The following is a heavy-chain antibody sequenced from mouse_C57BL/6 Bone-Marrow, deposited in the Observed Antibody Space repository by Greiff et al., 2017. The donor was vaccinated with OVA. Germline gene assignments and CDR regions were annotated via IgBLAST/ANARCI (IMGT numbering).Heavy chain of an antibody. J-gene: IGHJ4*01. Sequence: EVKLMESGGGLVKPGGSLKLSCAASGFTFSSYAMSWVRQTPEKRLEWVATISDGGSYTYYPDNVKGRFTISRDNAKNNLYLQMSHLKSEDTAMYYCARGGRVYYSYAMDYWGQGTSVTVSS. CDR1: GFTFSSYA. CDR3: ARGGRVYYSYAMDY. D-gene: IGHD2-1*01. CDR2: ISDGGSYT. V-gene: IGHV5-4*03.